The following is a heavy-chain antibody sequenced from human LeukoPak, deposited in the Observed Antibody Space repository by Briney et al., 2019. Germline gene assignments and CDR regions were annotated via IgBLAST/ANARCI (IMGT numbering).Heavy chain of an antibody. D-gene: IGHD3-22*01. V-gene: IGHV3-23*01. CDR3: AKDVGIVSQH. CDR1: GFTFSSYA. CDR2: ITGSGGST. J-gene: IGHJ1*01. Sequence: GGSLRLSCAASGFTFSSYAMSWVRQAPGKGLQWVSGITGSGGSTYYADSVKGRFTISRDNSKNTLYLQMNSLRAEDTAVYYCAKDVGIVSQHWGQGTLVTVSS.